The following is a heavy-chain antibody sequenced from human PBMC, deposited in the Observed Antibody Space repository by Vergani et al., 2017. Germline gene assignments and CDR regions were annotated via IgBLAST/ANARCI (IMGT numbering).Heavy chain of an antibody. Sequence: QVQLQESGPGLVKPSETLSLTCTVSNDSVSNTFYYWGWIRQTPGKGLEWIGSIYYSGSTYYNPSLESRVTMSVDTSKSQFSLKLSSVTAADTAVYYCARPGYCSSTSCYGDAFDIWGQGTMVTVSS. J-gene: IGHJ3*02. CDR2: IYYSGST. CDR3: ARPGYCSSTSCYGDAFDI. CDR1: NDSVSNTFYY. V-gene: IGHV4-39*01. D-gene: IGHD2-2*01.